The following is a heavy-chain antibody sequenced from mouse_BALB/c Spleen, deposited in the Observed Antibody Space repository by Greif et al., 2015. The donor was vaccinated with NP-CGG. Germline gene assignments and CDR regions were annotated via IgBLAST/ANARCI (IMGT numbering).Heavy chain of an antibody. CDR1: GDSITSGY. CDR3: ARYYYGSRAYAMDY. CDR2: ISYSGST. Sequence: EVQRVESGPRLVKPSQTLSLTCSVTGDSITSGYWNWIRKFPGNKLEYMGYISYSGSTYYNPSLKSRISITRDTSKNQYYLQLNSVTTEDTATYYCARYYYGSRAYAMDYWGQGTSVTVSS. D-gene: IGHD1-1*01. V-gene: IGHV3-8*02. J-gene: IGHJ4*01.